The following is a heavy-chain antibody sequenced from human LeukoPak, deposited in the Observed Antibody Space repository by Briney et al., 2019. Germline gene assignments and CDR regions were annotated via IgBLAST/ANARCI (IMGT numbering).Heavy chain of an antibody. CDR3: ARENLSGWFDP. CDR2: IYSGGGT. Sequence: GGSLRLSCAASGFTVSSNHLSWVRQAPEKGLEWVSVIYSGGGTFYADSVKGRFTISRHNSRNTLYLQMNSLRAEDTAVYYCARENLSGWFDPWGQGILVTVSS. V-gene: IGHV3-53*04. D-gene: IGHD2-15*01. J-gene: IGHJ5*02. CDR1: GFTVSSNH.